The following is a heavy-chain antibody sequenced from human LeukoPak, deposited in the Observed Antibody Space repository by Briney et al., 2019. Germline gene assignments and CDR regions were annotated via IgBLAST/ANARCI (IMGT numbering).Heavy chain of an antibody. J-gene: IGHJ4*02. V-gene: IGHV4-59*01. D-gene: IGHD5-12*01. CDR1: GGSISSYY. CDR3: ARGGYSGYGPFDY. CDR2: VYYSGTT. Sequence: SETLSLTCTVSGGSISSYYWSWIRQPPGKGLEWIGYVYYSGTTKYNPSLKSRVTISEDTSKNQFSLQLRSVTAADTAVYYCARGGYSGYGPFDYWGQGTLVTVSS.